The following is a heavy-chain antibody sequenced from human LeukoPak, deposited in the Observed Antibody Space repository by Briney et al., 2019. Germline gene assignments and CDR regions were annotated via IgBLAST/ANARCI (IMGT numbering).Heavy chain of an antibody. V-gene: IGHV4-30-2*01. D-gene: IGHD3-10*01. CDR1: GGSISSGGYS. J-gene: IGHJ5*02. CDR2: IYHSGST. CDR3: ASMVRGVTLDP. Sequence: PSQTLSLTCAVSGGSISSGGYSWSWIRQPPGKGLEWIGYIYHSGSTYYNPSLKSRVTISVDRSKNQFSLKLSSVTAADTAVYYCASMVRGVTLDPWSQGTLVTVSS.